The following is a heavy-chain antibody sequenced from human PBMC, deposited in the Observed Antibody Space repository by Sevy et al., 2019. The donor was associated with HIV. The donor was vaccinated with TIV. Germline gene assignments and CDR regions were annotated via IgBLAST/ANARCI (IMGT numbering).Heavy chain of an antibody. J-gene: IGHJ4*02. V-gene: IGHV1-2*04. CDR1: GYTFTGYY. Sequence: ASVKVSCKASGYTFTGYYMHWVRQAPGQGLEWMGWINPNSGGTNYAQKFQGWVTMTRDTSISTAYMELSRLRSDDMAVYYCARAPYDNPYYFDYWGQGTLVTVSS. D-gene: IGHD3-22*01. CDR2: INPNSGGT. CDR3: ARAPYDNPYYFDY.